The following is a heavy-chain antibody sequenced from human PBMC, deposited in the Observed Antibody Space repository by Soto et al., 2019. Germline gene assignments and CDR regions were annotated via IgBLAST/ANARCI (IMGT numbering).Heavy chain of an antibody. CDR3: ARDLRAVKREYYYYGMDV. J-gene: IGHJ6*02. V-gene: IGHV1-69*01. D-gene: IGHD4-17*01. CDR1: GDTFSSYA. Sequence: QVQLVQSGAEVKKPGSSVKVSCKASGDTFSSYAISWVRQAPGHGLEWMGGIIPIFGTANYAQKFQGRVTITADESTSTAYMELSSLRSEDTAVYYCARDLRAVKREYYYYGMDVWGQGTTVTVSS. CDR2: IIPIFGTA.